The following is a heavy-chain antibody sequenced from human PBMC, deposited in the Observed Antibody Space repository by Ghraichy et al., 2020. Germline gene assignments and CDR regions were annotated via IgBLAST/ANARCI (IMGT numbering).Heavy chain of an antibody. J-gene: IGHJ4*02. Sequence: SETLSLTCAVYRGSYFDYIWGWIRQPPGKGLEWIGEVDHNGHTRYRPSLESRVSISLDKSKNQFSLLLNSVTAADTAMYYCASFWVEWQQQSFEYWDQGARVTVSS. CDR2: VDHNGHT. CDR3: ASFWVEWQQQSFEY. CDR1: RGSYFDYI. V-gene: IGHV4-34*01. D-gene: IGHD1-26*01.